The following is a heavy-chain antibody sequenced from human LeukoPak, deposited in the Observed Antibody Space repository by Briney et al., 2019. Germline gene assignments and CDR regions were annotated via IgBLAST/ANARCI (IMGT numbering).Heavy chain of an antibody. CDR1: GFTFSSYG. J-gene: IGHJ4*02. D-gene: IGHD3-22*01. V-gene: IGHV3-33*01. CDR2: IWYDGSNK. Sequence: GGSLRLSCAASGFTFSSYGMHWVRQAPGKGLEWVAVIWYDGSNKYYADSVGGRFTISRDNSKNTLYLQMNSLRAEDTAVYYCARGDYYDSSGYFPYWGQGTLVTVSS. CDR3: ARGDYYDSSGYFPY.